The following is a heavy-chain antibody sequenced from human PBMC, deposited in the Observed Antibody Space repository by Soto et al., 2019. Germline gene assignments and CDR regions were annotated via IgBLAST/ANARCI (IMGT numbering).Heavy chain of an antibody. CDR3: ARDSGYGSASSFNHYFDY. D-gene: IGHD3-10*01. Sequence: GGSLRLSCAASGFTCSSYTMNWDRQTPGKGLECVSSISSGSSLLYYADSVRGRFTISGDKAKNSLYLQMNSLRAGDTAVYYCARDSGYGSASSFNHYFDYWAQGSLVTVSS. V-gene: IGHV3-21*01. CDR1: GFTCSSYT. CDR2: ISSGSSLL. J-gene: IGHJ4*02.